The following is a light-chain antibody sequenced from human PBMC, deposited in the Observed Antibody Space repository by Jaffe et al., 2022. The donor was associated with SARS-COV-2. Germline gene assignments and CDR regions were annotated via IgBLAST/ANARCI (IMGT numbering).Light chain of an antibody. V-gene: IGKV1-39*01. CDR2: AAS. CDR3: QQSYSTPWT. Sequence: DIQMTQSPSSLSASVRDRVTITCRASQNIKSFLNWYQQKPGEAPKLLIYAASSLQGGVPSRFSGSGSGTGFTLTISSLQPEDFATYYCQQSYSTPWTFGQGTKVEIK. J-gene: IGKJ1*01. CDR1: QNIKSF.